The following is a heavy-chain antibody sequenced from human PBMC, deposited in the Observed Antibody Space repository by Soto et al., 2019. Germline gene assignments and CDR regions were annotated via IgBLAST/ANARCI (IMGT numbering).Heavy chain of an antibody. CDR2: VYYSGSS. CDR1: GGPIKNDDFS. CDR3: ARMSYYYDKWYFDL. Sequence: QPQESGPGLVKPSQTLSLTCSVPGGPIKNDDFSWSWLRQTPGKGLQWIGYVYYSGSSDCIPSLKSRLSMSIDKSKNQFTLKLSSVTAADTAIYYCARMSYYYDKWYFDLWGRGTLVTVSS. D-gene: IGHD3-22*01. V-gene: IGHV4-30-4*01. J-gene: IGHJ2*01.